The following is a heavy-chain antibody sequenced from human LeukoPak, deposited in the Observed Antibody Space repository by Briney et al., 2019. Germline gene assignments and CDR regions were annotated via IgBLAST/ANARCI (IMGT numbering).Heavy chain of an antibody. CDR1: GFTVSTNY. V-gene: IGHV3-21*04. CDR2: ISSSSSYI. J-gene: IGHJ4*02. CDR3: AKDRGSSSPMRYYFDY. Sequence: GGSLRLSCAASGFTVSTNYMSWVRQAPGKGLEWVSSISSSSSYIYYADSVKGRFTISRDNAKNSLYLQMNSLRAEDTAIYYCAKDRGSSSPMRYYFDYWGQGTLVTVSS. D-gene: IGHD6-19*01.